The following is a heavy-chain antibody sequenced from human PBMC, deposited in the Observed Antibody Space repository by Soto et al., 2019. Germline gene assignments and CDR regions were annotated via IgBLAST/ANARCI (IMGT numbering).Heavy chain of an antibody. Sequence: QVQLQESGPGLVTPSQTLSLTCTVSGGSVSGGVYSWNWIRQHPEKGLEWIGYIYYSGSTYYNPSLRSRVTFPAATSKNQFSLKLSSATVADTAVYYCARSSVAGAGDFQPWGQGTQVSCSS. CDR3: ARSSVAGAGDFQP. J-gene: IGHJ1*01. V-gene: IGHV4-31*03. CDR2: IYYSGST. D-gene: IGHD6-19*01. CDR1: GGSVSGGVYS.